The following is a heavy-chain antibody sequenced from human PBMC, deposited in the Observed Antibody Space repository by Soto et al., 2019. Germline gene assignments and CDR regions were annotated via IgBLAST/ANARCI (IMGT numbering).Heavy chain of an antibody. Sequence: GASVKVSCKASGYTFTSYGISWVRQAPGQGLEWMGWISAYNGNTNYAQKLQGRVTMTTDTSTSTAYMELRSLRSDDTAVYYCARGIPYYDFWSGYYTGGGAYYMDVWGKGTTVTVSS. CDR3: ARGIPYYDFWSGYYTGGGAYYMDV. CDR2: ISAYNGNT. J-gene: IGHJ6*03. D-gene: IGHD3-3*01. V-gene: IGHV1-18*01. CDR1: GYTFTSYG.